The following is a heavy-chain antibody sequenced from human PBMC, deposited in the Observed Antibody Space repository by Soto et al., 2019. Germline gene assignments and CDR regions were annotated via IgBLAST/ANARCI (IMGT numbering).Heavy chain of an antibody. CDR2: MSYDGSDE. Sequence: QVQLVESGGGVVQPGRSLRLSCAASGFTFSDYGMHWVRQAPGKGLEWVAVMSYDGSDEYYADSVKGRFSISRDNSKNTLYLAMSSLRPEDTAREYCAKGGIWFVELGDYWGQGALVTVSS. V-gene: IGHV3-30*18. CDR3: AKGGIWFVELGDY. J-gene: IGHJ4*02. CDR1: GFTFSDYG. D-gene: IGHD3-10*01.